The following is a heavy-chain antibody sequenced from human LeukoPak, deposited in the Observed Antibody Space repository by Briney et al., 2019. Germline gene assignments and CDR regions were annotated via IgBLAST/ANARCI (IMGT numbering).Heavy chain of an antibody. CDR1: GYTFIDYG. Sequence: ALVKVSCKASGYTFIDYGISWVRQAPGQGLEWMGWISTLTGNTNYAQMFQGRVTMTTDTSTSTAYMELRSLRSDDTAVYYCGRALGGEAYWGQGTLVTISS. V-gene: IGHV1-18*01. J-gene: IGHJ4*02. CDR3: GRALGGEAY. D-gene: IGHD3-16*01. CDR2: ISTLTGNT.